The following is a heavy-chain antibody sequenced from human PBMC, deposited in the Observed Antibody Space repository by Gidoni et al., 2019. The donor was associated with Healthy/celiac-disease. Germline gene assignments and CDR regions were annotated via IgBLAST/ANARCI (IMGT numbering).Heavy chain of an antibody. J-gene: IGHJ6*02. CDR3: ASDGGGDCYSGAYYDDGMDV. CDR1: GYSFTTYW. CDR2: IDPSDSYT. V-gene: IGHV5-10-1*01. D-gene: IGHD2-21*02. Sequence: GSGYSFTTYWLSWVRQLPGRVLEWMGRIDPSDSYTNYSPSFQGHVTISADKSISTAYLQWSSLKASDSAMYYWASDGGGDCYSGAYYDDGMDVWGQGTTVTVSS.